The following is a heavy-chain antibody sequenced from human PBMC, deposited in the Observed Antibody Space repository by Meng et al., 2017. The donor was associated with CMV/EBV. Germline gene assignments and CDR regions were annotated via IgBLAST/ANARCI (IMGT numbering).Heavy chain of an antibody. Sequence: GSLRLSCTDSGGSVSSGSYYWSWIRQPPGKGLEWIGYIYYSGSTNYNPSLKSRVTISVDTSKNQFSLKLSSVTAADTAVYYCARESIVVVPAAIGGGYYYYGMDVWGQGTTVTVSS. CDR2: IYYSGST. D-gene: IGHD2-2*02. V-gene: IGHV4-61*01. CDR1: GGSVSSGSYY. J-gene: IGHJ6*02. CDR3: ARESIVVVPAAIGGGYYYYGMDV.